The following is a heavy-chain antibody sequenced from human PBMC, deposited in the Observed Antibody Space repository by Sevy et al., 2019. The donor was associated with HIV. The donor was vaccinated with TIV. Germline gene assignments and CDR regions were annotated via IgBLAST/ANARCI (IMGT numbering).Heavy chain of an antibody. CDR2: IWAGGSEE. J-gene: IGHJ6*02. Sequence: GGSLRLSCVASGFTFSIYGMHWVRQAPGKGLEWVAVIWAGGSEESYADSVKGRYTISRDDSQNTVYLQMNSLRAEDTTVYYCARDESNNFYYYGLDVWGQGTTVTVSS. CDR1: GFTFSIYG. D-gene: IGHD3-3*01. CDR3: ARDESNNFYYYGLDV. V-gene: IGHV3-33*01.